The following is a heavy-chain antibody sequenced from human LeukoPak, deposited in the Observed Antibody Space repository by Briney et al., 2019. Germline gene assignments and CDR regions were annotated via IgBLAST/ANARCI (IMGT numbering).Heavy chain of an antibody. D-gene: IGHD2-2*02. V-gene: IGHV1-2*02. J-gene: IGHJ4*02. Sequence: GASVKVSCKTSGYTFSAHYLHWVRQAPGQRPEWVGRIDPASGGTHYAQRFQGRVTVTRDTSTTTVDMELSGWRSDGTAVYYCARVPGPYTTSRFDFWGQGTLVTVSS. CDR1: GYTFSAHY. CDR2: IDPASGGT. CDR3: ARVPGPYTTSRFDF.